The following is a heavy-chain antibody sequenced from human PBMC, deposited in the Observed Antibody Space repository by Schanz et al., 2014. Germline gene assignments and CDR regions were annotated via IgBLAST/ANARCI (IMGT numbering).Heavy chain of an antibody. CDR2: IWNNGVTK. D-gene: IGHD4-17*01. Sequence: QAQLMESGGGVVQPGTSLILSCSASGFSLNTYGIHWFRQAAGKGLEWVAVIWNNGVTKYYADSVRGRFTISRDSFQNALYLRMSSLRAEDTAVYYCARPRFDYGEVDYWGQGTLVTVSS. J-gene: IGHJ4*02. V-gene: IGHV3-33*03. CDR3: ARPRFDYGEVDY. CDR1: GFSLNTYG.